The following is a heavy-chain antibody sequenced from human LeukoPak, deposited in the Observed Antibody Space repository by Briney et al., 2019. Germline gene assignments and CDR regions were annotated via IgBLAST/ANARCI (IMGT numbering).Heavy chain of an antibody. CDR1: GFTFSSYW. CDR3: TRDREYYDILTGYYHELFDY. CDR2: INNDGSST. Sequence: PGGSLRLSCAASGFTFSSYWMHWVRQAPGKGLVWVSRINNDGSSTSYAASVKRRFTISRDNAKNTLYRQMNRRRAEDPAAYYYTRDREYYDILTGYYHELFDYWGQGTLVTVSS. J-gene: IGHJ4*02. V-gene: IGHV3-74*01. D-gene: IGHD3-9*01.